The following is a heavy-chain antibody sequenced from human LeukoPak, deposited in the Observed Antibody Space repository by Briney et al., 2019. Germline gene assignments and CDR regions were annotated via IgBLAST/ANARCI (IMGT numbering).Heavy chain of an antibody. J-gene: IGHJ4*02. CDR2: LWYDGSNK. Sequence: GRSLILSCAASGFTFSSYGMPWVRQAPGKGLEWVAVLWYDGSNKYYADSVKGRFTISRDNSKNTLYLQMNSVRAEDTAVYYCARDLDAWWGQGTLVTVSS. CDR3: ARDLDAW. CDR1: GFTFSSYG. V-gene: IGHV3-33*01.